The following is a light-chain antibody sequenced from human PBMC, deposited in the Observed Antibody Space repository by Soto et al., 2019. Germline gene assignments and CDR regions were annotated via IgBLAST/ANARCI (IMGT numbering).Light chain of an antibody. V-gene: IGLV2-23*03. Sequence: QSALTQPASVSGSPGQSITISCTGTSSDVGSYNLVSWYQQHPGKAPKLMIYEGSKRPSGVSNRFSGSKSGNTASLTISGLQAGDEADYYCCSYAGSSTFLYVFGTGTKLTVL. CDR2: EGS. J-gene: IGLJ1*01. CDR1: SSDVGSYNL. CDR3: CSYAGSSTFLYV.